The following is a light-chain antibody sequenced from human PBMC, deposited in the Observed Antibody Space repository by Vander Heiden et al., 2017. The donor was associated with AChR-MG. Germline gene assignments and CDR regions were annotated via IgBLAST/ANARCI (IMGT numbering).Light chain of an antibody. CDR3: QQYNSYWT. CDR1: QSISSW. J-gene: IGKJ1*01. Sequence: DIQMTQSPSSVGDRVTITCRASQSISSWLAWYQQKPGKAPKLLIYDASSLESGVPSRFSGSGSGTEFTLTISSLQPDDFATYYFQQYNSYWTFGQGTKVEIK. CDR2: DAS. V-gene: IGKV1-5*01.